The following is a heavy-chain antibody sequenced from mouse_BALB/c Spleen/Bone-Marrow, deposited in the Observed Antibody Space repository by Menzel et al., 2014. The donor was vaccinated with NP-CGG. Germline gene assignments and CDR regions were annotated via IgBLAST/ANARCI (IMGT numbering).Heavy chain of an antibody. J-gene: IGHJ2*01. CDR1: GYSFTGYF. CDR2: INPYNGDT. CDR3: GRVYYYGSSHFDY. V-gene: IGHV1-37*01. Sequence: EVQLQQSGPELVKPGASVKISCKASGYSFTGYFMNWVKQSHAKSLEWIGRINPYNGDTFYNQKLKGKATLTVDKSSSAAHMELLSLTSEDSAVYYCGRVYYYGSSHFDYWGQGTTLTVSS. D-gene: IGHD1-1*01.